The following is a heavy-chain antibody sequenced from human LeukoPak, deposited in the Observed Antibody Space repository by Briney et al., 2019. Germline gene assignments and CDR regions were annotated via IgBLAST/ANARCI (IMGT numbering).Heavy chain of an antibody. CDR1: GFTFSSYW. V-gene: IGHV3-7*05. CDR2: IKQDGSEK. CDR3: ARDYCSGGTCYKGY. J-gene: IGHJ4*02. Sequence: GGSLRLSCAASGFTFSSYWMSWVRRAPGEGLEWLANIKQDGSEKYYVGSVKGRFTISRDNAKNSLYLQMNSLRAEDTAVYYCARDYCSGGTCYKGYWGQGTLVTVSS. D-gene: IGHD2-15*01.